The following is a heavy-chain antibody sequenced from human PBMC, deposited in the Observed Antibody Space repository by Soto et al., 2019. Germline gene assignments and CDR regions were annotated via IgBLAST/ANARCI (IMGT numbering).Heavy chain of an antibody. V-gene: IGHV3-48*03. CDR2: ISSSGSTI. CDR3: GPAPYYYGMDV. J-gene: IGHJ6*02. CDR1: GFTFSSYE. Sequence: EVQLVESGGGLVQPGGSLRLSCAASGFTFSSYEMNWVRQAPGKGLEWVSYISSSGSTIYYADSVKGRFTISRDNAKNSLYLQMNSLRAEETAVYYCGPAPYYYGMDVWGQGTTVTVSS.